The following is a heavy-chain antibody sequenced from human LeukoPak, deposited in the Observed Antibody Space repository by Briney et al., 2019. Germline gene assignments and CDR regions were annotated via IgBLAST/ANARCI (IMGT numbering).Heavy chain of an antibody. J-gene: IGHJ5*02. CDR3: ARGTVLLWFGELRT. CDR1: GGSFSGYY. CDR2: LYYSGYT. D-gene: IGHD3-10*01. V-gene: IGHV4-34*01. Sequence: PSETLSLTCAVYGGSFSGYYWSWIRQPPGKGLEWIGSLYYSGYTYYNPSLKSRVTMTVDTSKNQFSLKLSSVTAADTAVYYCARGTVLLWFGELRTWGQGTLVTVSS.